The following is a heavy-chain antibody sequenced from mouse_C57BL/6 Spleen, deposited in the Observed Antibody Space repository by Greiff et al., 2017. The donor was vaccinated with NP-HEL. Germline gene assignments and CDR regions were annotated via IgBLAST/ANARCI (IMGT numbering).Heavy chain of an antibody. Sequence: VQLQQSGPVLVKPGASVKMSCKASGYTFTDYYMNWVKQSHGKSLEWIGVINPYNGGTSYNQKFKGKATLTVDKSSSTAYMELNSLTSEDSAVYYCARGELGGYFDYWGQGTTLTVSS. CDR1: GYTFTDYY. D-gene: IGHD4-1*01. J-gene: IGHJ2*01. V-gene: IGHV1-19*01. CDR3: ARGELGGYFDY. CDR2: INPYNGGT.